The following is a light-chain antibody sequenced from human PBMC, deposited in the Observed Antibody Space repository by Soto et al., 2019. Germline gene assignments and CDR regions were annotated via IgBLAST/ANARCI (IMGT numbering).Light chain of an antibody. CDR1: HSIISW. J-gene: IGKJ4*01. CDR3: QHYNGYPLT. Sequence: DIQMTQSPSTLSASVGDRVSITCRASHSIISWLAWYQQKPGKAPKLLIYKASTLQSGVPSRFSGSGSGTEFTLTISSLQPDDFATYYCQHYNGYPLTFGGGTKVEIK. CDR2: KAS. V-gene: IGKV1-5*03.